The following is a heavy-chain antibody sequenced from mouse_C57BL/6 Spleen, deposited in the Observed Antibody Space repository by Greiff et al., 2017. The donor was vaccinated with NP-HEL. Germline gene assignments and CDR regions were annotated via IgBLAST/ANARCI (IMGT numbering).Heavy chain of an antibody. Sequence: EVKLLESGPGLVKPSQSLSLTCSVTGYSITSGYYWNWIRQFPGNKLEWMGYISYDGSNNYNPSLKNRISITRDTSKNQFFLKLNSVTTEDTATYYCARVIYYYGSSLYYYAMDYWGQGTSVTVSS. CDR1: GYSITSGYY. J-gene: IGHJ4*01. V-gene: IGHV3-6*01. CDR3: ARVIYYYGSSLYYYAMDY. CDR2: ISYDGSN. D-gene: IGHD1-1*01.